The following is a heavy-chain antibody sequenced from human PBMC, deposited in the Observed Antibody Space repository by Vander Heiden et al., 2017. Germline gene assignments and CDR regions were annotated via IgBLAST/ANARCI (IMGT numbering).Heavy chain of an antibody. V-gene: IGHV4-59*01. CDR1: VGSISSYH. CDR3: ARDSGGNPMFDP. D-gene: IGHD2-15*01. CDR2: IYYSGST. Sequence: QVQLQEPRPALVKPSGTLSLTCTVPVGSISSYHWSWIRQPPGKGLELIGYIYYSGSTNYNPSLKSRVTISVDTSKDQFSLKLSSVTAADTAVYYCARDSGGNPMFDPWGQGTLVTVSS. J-gene: IGHJ5*02.